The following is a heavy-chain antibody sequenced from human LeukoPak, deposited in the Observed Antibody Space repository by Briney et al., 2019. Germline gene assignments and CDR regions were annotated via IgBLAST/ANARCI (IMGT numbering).Heavy chain of an antibody. Sequence: ASVKVSCKASGYTFTSYGISWVRQAPGQGLEWTGWISAYNGNTNYAQKLQGRVTMTTDTSTSTAYMELRSLRSDDTAVYYCARDGSYSLTLPLDYWGQGTLVTVSS. CDR2: ISAYNGNT. D-gene: IGHD2-21*01. J-gene: IGHJ4*02. V-gene: IGHV1-18*01. CDR3: ARDGSYSLTLPLDY. CDR1: GYTFTSYG.